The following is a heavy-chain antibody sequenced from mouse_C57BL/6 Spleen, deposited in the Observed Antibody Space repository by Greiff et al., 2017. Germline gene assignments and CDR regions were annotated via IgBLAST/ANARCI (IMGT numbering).Heavy chain of an antibody. V-gene: IGHV1-15*01. D-gene: IGHD4-1*01. CDR3: TRLTGTGFDY. Sequence: QVQLQQSGAELVRPGASVTLSCKASGYTFTDYEMHWVKQTPVHGLEWIGAIDPETGGTAYNQKFKGKAILTADKSSSTAYMELRSLTSEDSAVYYCTRLTGTGFDYWGQGTTLTVSS. J-gene: IGHJ2*01. CDR2: IDPETGGT. CDR1: GYTFTDYE.